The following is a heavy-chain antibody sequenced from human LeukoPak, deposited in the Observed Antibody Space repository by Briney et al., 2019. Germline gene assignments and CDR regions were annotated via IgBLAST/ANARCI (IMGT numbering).Heavy chain of an antibody. CDR1: GFTFGDYA. J-gene: IGHJ6*03. CDR2: IRSKAYGGTT. D-gene: IGHD1-7*01. CDR3: TRGNWNYDYYYYYMDV. V-gene: IGHV3-49*04. Sequence: GRSLRLSCTASGFTFGDYAMSWVRQAPGKGLEWVGFIRSKAYGGTTEYAASVKGRFTISRDDSKSIAYLQMNSLKAEDTAVYYCTRGNWNYDYYYYYMDVWGKGTTVTVS.